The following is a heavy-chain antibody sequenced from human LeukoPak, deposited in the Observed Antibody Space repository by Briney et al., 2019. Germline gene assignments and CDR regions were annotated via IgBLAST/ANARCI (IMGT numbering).Heavy chain of an antibody. Sequence: SETLSLTCTVSGDSIISNIYWWDWVRLPPGKGLEWIGATFYTGRTFYSPSFKSRVTISVDTSKNQFSLDLSSATAADTAVYYCARRRHNFDFYDVWGQGTRVTVSS. V-gene: IGHV4-39*01. CDR2: TFYTGRT. D-gene: IGHD3/OR15-3a*01. CDR3: ARRRHNFDFYDV. J-gene: IGHJ3*01. CDR1: GDSIISNIYW.